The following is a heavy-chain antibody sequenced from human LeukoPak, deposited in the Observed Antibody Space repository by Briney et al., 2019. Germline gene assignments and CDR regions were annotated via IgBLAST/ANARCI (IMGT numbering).Heavy chain of an antibody. D-gene: IGHD3-9*01. Sequence: GESLKISCKGSGYSFTSYWIGWVRQAPGQGLEWMGWINPNSGGTNYAQKFQGRVTMTRDTSISTAYMELSRLRSDDTAVYYCARAFYDILTGYATPIGYWGQGTLVTVSS. J-gene: IGHJ4*02. V-gene: IGHV1-2*02. CDR2: INPNSGGT. CDR1: GYSFTSYW. CDR3: ARAFYDILTGYATPIGY.